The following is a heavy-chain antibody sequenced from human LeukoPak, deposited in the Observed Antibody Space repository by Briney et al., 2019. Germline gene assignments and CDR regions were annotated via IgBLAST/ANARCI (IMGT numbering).Heavy chain of an antibody. CDR3: AKDQGGTVTSFDY. CDR1: GVPFSSYA. Sequence: PRGSLTLPCAASGVPFSSYAMSWVRQAPGKGLEWVSAISGSGGSTSYADSVKGRLTISRDNSKITLYLQMNSQRAEDTAVYYCAKDQGGTVTSFDYWGQGTLVTVSS. D-gene: IGHD4-17*01. J-gene: IGHJ4*02. CDR2: ISGSGGST. V-gene: IGHV3-23*01.